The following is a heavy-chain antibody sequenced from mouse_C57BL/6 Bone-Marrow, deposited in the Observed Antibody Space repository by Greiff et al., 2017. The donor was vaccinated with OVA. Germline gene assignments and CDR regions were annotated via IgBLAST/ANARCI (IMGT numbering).Heavy chain of an antibody. D-gene: IGHD1-1*01. Sequence: EVKVVESGGGLVQSGRSLRLSCATSGFTFSDFYMECVRQAPGKGLEWIAASRNKANDYTTEYSASVKGRFIVSRDTSQSILYLQMNALRAEDTAIYYCARDDYYGSSPLAYWGQGTLVTVSA. J-gene: IGHJ3*01. CDR1: GFTFSDFY. V-gene: IGHV7-1*01. CDR2: SRNKANDYTT. CDR3: ARDDYYGSSPLAY.